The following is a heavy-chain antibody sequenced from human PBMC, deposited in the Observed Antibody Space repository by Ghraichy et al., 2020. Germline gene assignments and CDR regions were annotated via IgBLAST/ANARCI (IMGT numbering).Heavy chain of an antibody. Sequence: GGSLRLSCAASGFTFSNAWMSWVRQAPGKGLEWVGRIKSKTDGGTTDYAAPVKGRFTISRDDSKNTLYLQMNSLKTEDTAVYYCTTGRPYRLEDYYYGMDVWGQGTTVTVSS. CDR1: GFTFSNAW. D-gene: IGHD1-1*01. J-gene: IGHJ6*02. CDR3: TTGRPYRLEDYYYGMDV. V-gene: IGHV3-15*01. CDR2: IKSKTDGGTT.